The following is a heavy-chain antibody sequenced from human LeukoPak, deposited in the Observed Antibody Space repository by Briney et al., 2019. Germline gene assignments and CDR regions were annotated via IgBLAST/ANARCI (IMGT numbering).Heavy chain of an antibody. CDR1: GFTFSTYG. Sequence: PGGSLRLSCVASGFTFSTYGMHWVRQAPGKGLEWVAFIRYDGSNKYYGDSVEGRFTISRDNSKNTLYMQMSSLRPEDNAVYYCAKDNGYSSAWPEYFHHWGQGTLVTVSS. J-gene: IGHJ1*01. CDR3: AKDNGYSSAWPEYFHH. CDR2: IRYDGSNK. D-gene: IGHD6-19*01. V-gene: IGHV3-30*02.